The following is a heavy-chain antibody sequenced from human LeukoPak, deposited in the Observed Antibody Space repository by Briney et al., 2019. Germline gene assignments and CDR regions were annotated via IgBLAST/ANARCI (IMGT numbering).Heavy chain of an antibody. V-gene: IGHV3-74*03. CDR2: INGDGSNT. CDR1: GFTFSTYW. Sequence: GGSLRLSCAGSGFTFSTYWMHWVRQAAGTGLVWVSRINGDGSNTTYADSVKGRFTISRDNAKNTLYLQMNSLRAEDTAVYYCARAMPNDNWFDPWGQGSLVTVSS. J-gene: IGHJ5*02. CDR3: ARAMPNDNWFDP. D-gene: IGHD2-2*01.